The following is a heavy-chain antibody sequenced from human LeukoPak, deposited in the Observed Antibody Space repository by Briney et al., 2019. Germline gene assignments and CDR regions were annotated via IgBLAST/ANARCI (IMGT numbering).Heavy chain of an antibody. CDR3: ARGLWFGELYFDY. CDR1: GGSISSSSYY. CDR2: IYYSRST. Sequence: SETLSLTCTVSGGSISSSSYYWGWIRQPPGKGLEWIGSIYYSRSTYYNPSLKSRVTISVDTSKNQFSLKLSSVTAADTAVYYCARGLWFGELYFDYWGQGTLVTVSS. J-gene: IGHJ4*02. V-gene: IGHV4-39*07. D-gene: IGHD3-10*01.